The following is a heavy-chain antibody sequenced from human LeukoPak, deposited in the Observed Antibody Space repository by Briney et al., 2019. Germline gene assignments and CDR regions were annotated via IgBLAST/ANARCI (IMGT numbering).Heavy chain of an antibody. Sequence: ASVKDSCKASGYTFTGYYLHWVRQAPGQGLEWMGWINPNSGGTNYAQKFQGRVTMTRDTSISTAYMELSRLRSDDTAVYYCARASGYNYNFDYWGQGTLVTVSS. CDR1: GYTFTGYY. J-gene: IGHJ4*02. CDR2: INPNSGGT. V-gene: IGHV1-2*02. CDR3: ARASGYNYNFDY. D-gene: IGHD5-24*01.